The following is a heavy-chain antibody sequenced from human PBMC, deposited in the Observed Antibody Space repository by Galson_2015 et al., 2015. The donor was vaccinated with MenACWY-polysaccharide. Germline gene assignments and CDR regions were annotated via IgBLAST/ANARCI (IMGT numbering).Heavy chain of an antibody. CDR1: AGPIRSGGYS. J-gene: IGHJ6*02. CDR3: ARVDTGPDHGMDV. V-gene: IGHV4-30-2*01. Sequence: LSIHCAVSAGPIRSGGYSRCWRRAPAGGGLEWVVNIYHGGRNYYNPSLKSRVTISVYRSKNQLFLQLSYVTAADTAVYYCARVDTGPDHGMDVWGQGTTVTVSS. CDR2: IYHGGRN. D-gene: IGHD5-18*01.